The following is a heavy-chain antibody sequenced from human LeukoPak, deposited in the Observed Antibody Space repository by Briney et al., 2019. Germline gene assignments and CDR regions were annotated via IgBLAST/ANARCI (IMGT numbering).Heavy chain of an antibody. J-gene: IGHJ3*02. CDR3: ARRPYYDPPAFDI. V-gene: IGHV4-59*08. CDR1: SGSISSYY. Sequence: SETLSLTCTVSSGSISSYYWSWIRQPPGKGLEWIGYIYYSGSPIYNTSLKSRVTISVYTSKNQFSLKLRSVPAADTAVYYCARRPYYDPPAFDIWGQGTMVTVSS. D-gene: IGHD1-26*01. CDR2: IYYSGSP.